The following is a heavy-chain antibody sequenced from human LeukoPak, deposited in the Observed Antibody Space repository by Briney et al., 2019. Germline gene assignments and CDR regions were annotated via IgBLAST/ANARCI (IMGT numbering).Heavy chain of an antibody. CDR1: GGSFSGYY. D-gene: IGHD3-22*01. V-gene: IGHV4-34*01. J-gene: IGHJ4*02. CDR2: INHSGST. Sequence: SETLSLTCAVYGGSFSGYYWSWIRQPPGKGLEWIGEINHSGSTNCNPSLKSRVTISVDTSKNQFSLKLSSVTAADTAVYYCAGGGDYDSSGYSFDYWGQGTLVTVSS. CDR3: AGGGDYDSSGYSFDY.